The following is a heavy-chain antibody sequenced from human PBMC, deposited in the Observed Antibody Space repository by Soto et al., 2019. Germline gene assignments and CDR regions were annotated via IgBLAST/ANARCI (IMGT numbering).Heavy chain of an antibody. CDR1: GVTFSSDA. Sequence: SVKVSGKASGVTFSSDAISWVRQAPGHGLEWMGGIITIFNTANYAQMFHGRVTITADESTSTAYMELSSLRSEDTAVYYCARSRCTNGVCYSLSPGLDVWGPGTTVTVS. J-gene: IGHJ6*02. D-gene: IGHD2-8*01. V-gene: IGHV1-69*13. CDR3: ARSRCTNGVCYSLSPGLDV. CDR2: IITIFNTA.